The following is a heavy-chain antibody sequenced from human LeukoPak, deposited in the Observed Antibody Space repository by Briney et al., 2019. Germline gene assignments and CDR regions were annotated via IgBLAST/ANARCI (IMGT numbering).Heavy chain of an antibody. V-gene: IGHV1-69*04. J-gene: IGHJ3*02. CDR2: IIPILGIA. Sequence: SVKVSCKASGGTFSSYAISWVRQAPGQGLEWMGRIIPILGIANYAQKFQGRVTITADKSTSTAYMELSSLRSGDTAVYYCARDYDSSGSDAFDIWGQGTMVTVSS. D-gene: IGHD3-22*01. CDR1: GGTFSSYA. CDR3: ARDYDSSGSDAFDI.